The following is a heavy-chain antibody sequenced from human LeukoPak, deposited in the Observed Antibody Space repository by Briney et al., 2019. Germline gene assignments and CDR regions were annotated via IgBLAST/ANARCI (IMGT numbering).Heavy chain of an antibody. Sequence: GESLKLSCKGSGYSFTSYWIGWVRQLPGKGLEWMGIIYPGDSDTRYSPSFQGQVTITADKSISTAYLQWSSLQASDTAMYYWARHGVGSYRALYYFDYWGQGTLVTVCS. CDR3: ARHGVGSYRALYYFDY. CDR2: IYPGDSDT. V-gene: IGHV5-51*01. J-gene: IGHJ4*02. D-gene: IGHD3-10*01. CDR1: GYSFTSYW.